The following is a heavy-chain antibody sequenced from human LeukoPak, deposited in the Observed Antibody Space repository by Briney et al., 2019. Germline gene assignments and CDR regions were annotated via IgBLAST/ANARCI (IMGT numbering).Heavy chain of an antibody. Sequence: GASVKVSCKASGYTFTGYYMHWVRQAPGQGLEWMGWINPNSGGTNYAQKFQGRVTMARDTSISTAYMELSRLRSDDTAVYYCAREVRSYRFPSPDYWGQGTLVTVSS. CDR1: GYTFTGYY. D-gene: IGHD3-16*02. CDR2: INPNSGGT. CDR3: AREVRSYRFPSPDY. V-gene: IGHV1-2*02. J-gene: IGHJ4*02.